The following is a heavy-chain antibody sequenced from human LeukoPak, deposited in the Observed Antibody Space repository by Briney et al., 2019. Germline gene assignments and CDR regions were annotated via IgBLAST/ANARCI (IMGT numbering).Heavy chain of an antibody. CDR3: ARATNLCSGRSCGYGMDV. Sequence: ASVKVSCKASGYTFTSYDINWVRQATGQGLEWMGWMNPNSGNTGYAQKIQGRVTMSRNTSIGTAYMELSSLRSEDTAVYHCARATNLCSGRSCGYGMDVWGQGTTVTVSS. CDR2: MNPNSGNT. CDR1: GYTFTSYD. D-gene: IGHD2-15*01. J-gene: IGHJ6*02. V-gene: IGHV1-8*01.